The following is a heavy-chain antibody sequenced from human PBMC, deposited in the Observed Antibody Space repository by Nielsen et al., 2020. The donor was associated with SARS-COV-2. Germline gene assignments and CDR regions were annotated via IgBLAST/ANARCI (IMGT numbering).Heavy chain of an antibody. CDR1: GGTFSTHS. D-gene: IGHD5-12*01. CDR2: IIPMVDIR. CDR3: ARSATNLIYWYFDL. V-gene: IGHV1-69*02. Sequence: SVKVSCKASGGTFSTHSNSWVRQAPGQGPEWMGRIIPMVDIRDYAQSFQGRVTITADKSTSTAYMELSSLSSEDTALYYCARSATNLIYWYFDLWGRGTLVTVSS. J-gene: IGHJ2*01.